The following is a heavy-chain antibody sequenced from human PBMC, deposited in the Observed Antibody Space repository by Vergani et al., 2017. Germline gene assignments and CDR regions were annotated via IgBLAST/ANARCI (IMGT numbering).Heavy chain of an antibody. J-gene: IGHJ6*03. CDR2: IWYDGSNK. Sequence: QVQLVESGGGVVQPGRSLRLSCAASGFTFSSYGMHWVRQAPGKGLEWVAVIWYDGSNKYYADSVKGRLTISRDNSKNTLYLQMNSLRAEDTAVYYCARSSSFHYYMDVWGKGTTVTVSS. CDR3: ARSSSFHYYMDV. CDR1: GFTFSSYG. D-gene: IGHD6-6*01. V-gene: IGHV3-33*01.